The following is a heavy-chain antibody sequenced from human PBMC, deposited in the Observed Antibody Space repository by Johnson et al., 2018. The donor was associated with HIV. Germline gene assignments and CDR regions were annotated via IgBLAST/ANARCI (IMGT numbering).Heavy chain of an antibody. V-gene: IGHV3-30*04. D-gene: IGHD1-14*01. CDR2: ISYDAANK. J-gene: IGHJ3*01. CDR1: GFTFSKYA. CDR3: TRGSLTDDAFDV. Sequence: QVQLVESGGGLVQPGGSLRLSCAASGFTFSKYAMHWVRQAPGKGLEWVTVISYDAANKYYTDSVQGRFTISRDNSKKTLFLQLKSLSPVDTAVYYCTRGSLTDDAFDVWGLGTMVTVSS.